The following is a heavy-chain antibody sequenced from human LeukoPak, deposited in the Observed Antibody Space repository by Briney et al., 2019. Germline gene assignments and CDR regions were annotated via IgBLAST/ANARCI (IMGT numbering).Heavy chain of an antibody. CDR1: GFTFNKYA. CDR3: AKVVGTGTTPTDY. J-gene: IGHJ4*02. D-gene: IGHD1-1*01. V-gene: IGHV3-23*01. CDR2: ISASGDNT. Sequence: GGSLRLSCAASGFTFNKYAMTWVRQAPGRGLVWVAVISASGDNTDYADSVKGQFTISRDNSKNTLSLQMNGLRVEDTAVYYCAKVVGTGTTPTDYWGQGTLVTVSS.